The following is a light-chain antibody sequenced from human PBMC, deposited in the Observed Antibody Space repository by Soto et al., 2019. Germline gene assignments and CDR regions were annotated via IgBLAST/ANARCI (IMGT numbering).Light chain of an antibody. CDR3: QQSDSLPLT. J-gene: IGKJ4*01. CDR1: HDISNY. CDR2: DAS. Sequence: DIQMTQSPSSLSASVGDRVTITCQASHDISNYLNWYQQKPGTAPKLLIYDASNLGTGVPSRFSGSGSGTEYTFAISSLQPEGVATYFCQQSDSLPLTFGGGTKVQIK. V-gene: IGKV1-33*01.